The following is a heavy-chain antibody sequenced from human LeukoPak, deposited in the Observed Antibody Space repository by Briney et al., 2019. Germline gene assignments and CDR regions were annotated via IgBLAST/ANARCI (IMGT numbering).Heavy chain of an antibody. CDR1: GFTINDYG. D-gene: IGHD2-21*02. J-gene: IGHJ4*02. CDR3: ARGCGGDEDFDY. CDR2: TSVNGAVT. Sequence: GGSLRLSCAFSGFTINDYGVNWVRRAPGKGLEWLSHTSVNGAVTTYADSVKGRFTISSDTAKNSLYLQLNSLTVGDTAMYYCARGCGGDEDFDYWGRGTLVTVSS. V-gene: IGHV3-48*01.